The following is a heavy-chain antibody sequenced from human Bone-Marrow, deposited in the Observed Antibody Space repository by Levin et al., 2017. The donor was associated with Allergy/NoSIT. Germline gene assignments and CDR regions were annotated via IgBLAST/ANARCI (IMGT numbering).Heavy chain of an antibody. CDR1: GGSINTGDSY. CDR3: ARVGQWGDPFDF. Sequence: TSETLSLTCSVSGGSINTGDSYWNWIRQTPGRGLEWIGYIFYTGTTHYNPSLESRVTISVDTSKNLFSLTLNSVTAADTAVYYCARVGQWGDPFDFWGQGTLVTVSS. CDR2: IFYTGTT. V-gene: IGHV4-31*03. J-gene: IGHJ3*01. D-gene: IGHD1-26*01.